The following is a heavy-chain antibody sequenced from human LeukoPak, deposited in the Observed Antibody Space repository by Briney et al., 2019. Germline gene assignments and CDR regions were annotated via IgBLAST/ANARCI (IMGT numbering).Heavy chain of an antibody. D-gene: IGHD2-15*01. Sequence: GGSLRLSCAASGFTFSNYAMHWVRQAPGKGLEWVAVISYDGSNKYYADSVKGQFTISRDNSKNTLYLQMNSLRAEDTAVYYCARGAVVVVDATRFDYWGQGTLVTVSS. J-gene: IGHJ4*02. V-gene: IGHV3-30-3*01. CDR1: GFTFSNYA. CDR3: ARGAVVVVDATRFDY. CDR2: ISYDGSNK.